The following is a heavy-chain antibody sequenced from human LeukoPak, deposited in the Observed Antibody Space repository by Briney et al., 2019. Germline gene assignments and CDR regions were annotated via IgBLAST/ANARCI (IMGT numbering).Heavy chain of an antibody. J-gene: IGHJ4*02. V-gene: IGHV1-2*02. CDR1: GYTFTGYY. CDR2: INPNSGGT. D-gene: IGHD1-26*01. Sequence: ASVKVSCKASGYTFTGYYMHRVRQAPGQGLEWMGWINPNSGGTNYAQKFQGRVTMTRDTSISTAYMELSRLRSDDTAVYYCAREEWELLTMDWSERYYFDYWGQGTLVTVSS. CDR3: AREEWELLTMDWSERYYFDY.